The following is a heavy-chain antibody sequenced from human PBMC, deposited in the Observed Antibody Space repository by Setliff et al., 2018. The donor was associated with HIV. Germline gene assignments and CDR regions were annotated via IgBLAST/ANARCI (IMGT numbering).Heavy chain of an antibody. Sequence: PSETLSLTCTVSGGSISSGSYYWSWIRQPAGKGLEWIGRIYTSGSTNYNPSLKSRVTISVDTSKKQFSLKVNSVTASDTAVYYCARAPFYSGYDSHDGSGYYLDAFDIWGPGTMVTVSS. CDR2: IYTSGST. V-gene: IGHV4-61*02. D-gene: IGHD3-22*01. J-gene: IGHJ3*02. CDR3: ARAPFYSGYDSHDGSGYYLDAFDI. CDR1: GGSISSGSYY.